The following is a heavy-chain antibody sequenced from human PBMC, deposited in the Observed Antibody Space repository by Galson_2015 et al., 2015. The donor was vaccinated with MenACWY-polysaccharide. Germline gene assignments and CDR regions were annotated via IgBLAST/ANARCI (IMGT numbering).Heavy chain of an antibody. CDR1: GFSFSANG. D-gene: IGHD6-13*01. V-gene: IGHV3-23*01. J-gene: IGHJ4*02. Sequence: SLRLSCAASGFSFSANGMSWVRQAPGRGLEWVSGSGSGGGLYYADSVKGRFTVSRDNSTNTLYLQMNNLRAEDTAVYYCAKVGPRSSWTMGTDYWGQGTLVTVSS. CDR2: SGSGGGL. CDR3: AKVGPRSSWTMGTDY.